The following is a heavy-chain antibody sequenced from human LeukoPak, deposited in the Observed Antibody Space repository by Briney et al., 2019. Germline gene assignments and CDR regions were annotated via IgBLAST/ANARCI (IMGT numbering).Heavy chain of an antibody. CDR1: GFTFSSYA. Sequence: PGRSLRLSCAASGFTFSSYAMHWVRQAPGKGLEWVAVISYDGSNKYYADSVKGRFTISRDNSKNTLYLQMSSLRAEDSAVYYCARDYPCPNYWGQGTLVTVSS. J-gene: IGHJ4*02. V-gene: IGHV3-30*07. CDR3: ARDYPCPNY. CDR2: ISYDGSNK.